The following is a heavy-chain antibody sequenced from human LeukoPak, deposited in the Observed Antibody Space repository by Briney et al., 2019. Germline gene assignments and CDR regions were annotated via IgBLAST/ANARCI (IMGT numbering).Heavy chain of an antibody. J-gene: IGHJ6*02. CDR1: GFTVSSNY. Sequence: GGSLRLSCAASGFTVSSNYMSWVRQAPGKGLEWVSAISGSGGSTYYADSVKGRFTISRDNSKNTLYLQMNSLRAEDTAVYYCAKGISGVVVVPAAKSYYYYGMDVWGQGTTVTVSS. V-gene: IGHV3-23*01. D-gene: IGHD2-2*01. CDR3: AKGISGVVVVPAAKSYYYYGMDV. CDR2: ISGSGGST.